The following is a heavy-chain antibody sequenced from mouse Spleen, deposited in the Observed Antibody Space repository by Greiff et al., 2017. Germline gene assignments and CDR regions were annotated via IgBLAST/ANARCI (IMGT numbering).Heavy chain of an antibody. CDR2: ISYDGSN. Sequence: EVKLVESGPGLVKPSQSLSLTCSVTGYSITSGYYWNWIRQFPGNKLEWMGYISYDGSNNYNPSLKNRISITRDTSKNQFFLKLNSVTTEDTATYYCARDRGLGLYYFDYWGQGTTLTVSS. CDR3: ARDRGLGLYYFDY. J-gene: IGHJ2*01. V-gene: IGHV3-6*01. CDR1: GYSITSGYY. D-gene: IGHD3-3*01.